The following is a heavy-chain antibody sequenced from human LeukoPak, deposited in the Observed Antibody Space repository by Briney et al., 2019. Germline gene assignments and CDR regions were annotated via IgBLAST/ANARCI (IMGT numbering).Heavy chain of an antibody. CDR1: GNDW. CDR3: VSFYETN. D-gene: IGHD2-2*01. Sequence: GGSLRLSCAASGNDWMHWVRQAPGKGLAWVSHVNSDGSWTSHADSVKGRFTISKDNAKNTVYLQMNNLRTEDTAVYYCVSFYETNWGRGTLVTVSS. V-gene: IGHV3-74*01. J-gene: IGHJ4*02. CDR2: VNSDGSWT.